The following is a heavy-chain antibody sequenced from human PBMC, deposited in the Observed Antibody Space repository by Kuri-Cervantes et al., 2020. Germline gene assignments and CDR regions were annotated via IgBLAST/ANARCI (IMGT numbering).Heavy chain of an antibody. J-gene: IGHJ3*02. CDR2: ISGGGGGT. CDR3: AKGASSGWYDAFDI. D-gene: IGHD6-19*01. V-gene: IGHV3-23*01. Sequence: GESLKISCAASGFTFSDYYMSWIRQAPGQGLEWLSAISGGGGGTYYADSVKGQFTVSRDNSKNTLYVQMNSLRGEDTALYFCAKGASSGWYDAFDIWGQGTMVTVSS. CDR1: GFTFSDYY.